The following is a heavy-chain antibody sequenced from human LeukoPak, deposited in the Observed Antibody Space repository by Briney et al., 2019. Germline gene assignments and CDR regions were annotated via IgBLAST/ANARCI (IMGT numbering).Heavy chain of an antibody. CDR2: IYYSGST. Sequence: PSETLSLTCTVSGGSISSSSYYWGWIRQPPGRGLEWIGSIYYSGSTYYNPSLKSRVTISVDTSKNQFSLKLSSVTAADTAVYYCARGSHCSGGSCYHRYYYYMDVWGKGTTVTISS. D-gene: IGHD2-15*01. J-gene: IGHJ6*03. V-gene: IGHV4-39*01. CDR1: GGSISSSSYY. CDR3: ARGSHCSGGSCYHRYYYYMDV.